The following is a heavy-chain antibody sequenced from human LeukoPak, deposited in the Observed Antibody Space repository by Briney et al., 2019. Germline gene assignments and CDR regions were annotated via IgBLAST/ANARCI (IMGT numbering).Heavy chain of an antibody. Sequence: SENLSLTCTVSGGSISSYYWSWIRQPAGKGLEWIGRIYTSGSTNYNPSLKSRVTMSVDTSKNQFSLKLSSVTAADTAVYYCARFLGYCSSTSCSPNWFDPWGQGTLVTVSS. J-gene: IGHJ5*02. D-gene: IGHD2-2*01. CDR2: IYTSGST. CDR1: GGSISSYY. V-gene: IGHV4-4*07. CDR3: ARFLGYCSSTSCSPNWFDP.